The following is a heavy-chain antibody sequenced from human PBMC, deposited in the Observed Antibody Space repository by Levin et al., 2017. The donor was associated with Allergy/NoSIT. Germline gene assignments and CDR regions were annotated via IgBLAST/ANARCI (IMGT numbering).Heavy chain of an antibody. V-gene: IGHV3-9*01. J-gene: IGHJ4*02. CDR2: ISWNSGSI. D-gene: IGHD5-24*01. CDR1: GFTFDDYA. Sequence: GGSLRLSCAASGFTFDDYAMHWVRQAPGKGLEWVSGISWNSGSIGYADSVKGRFTISRDNAKNSLYLQMNSLRAEDTALYYCAKDNGDGYNLELNFDYWGQGTLVTVSS. CDR3: AKDNGDGYNLELNFDY.